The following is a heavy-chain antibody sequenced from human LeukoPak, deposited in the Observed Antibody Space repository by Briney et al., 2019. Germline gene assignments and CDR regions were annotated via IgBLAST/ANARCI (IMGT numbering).Heavy chain of an antibody. CDR2: ISGSGGST. D-gene: IGHD3-10*01. CDR3: AKDRISDYFGSGSWYYNGMDV. Sequence: GGSLRLSCAACGFTFSSYGMSWVRQAPGKGLEWVSGISGSGGSTYYADSVKGRFTIPRDNSKNTLYLQMNSLRAEDTAVYYCAKDRISDYFGSGSWYYNGMDVWGQGTTVTVSS. CDR1: GFTFSSYG. J-gene: IGHJ6*02. V-gene: IGHV3-23*01.